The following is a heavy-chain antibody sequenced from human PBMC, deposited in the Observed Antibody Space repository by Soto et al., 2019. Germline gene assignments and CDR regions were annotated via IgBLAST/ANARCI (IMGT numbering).Heavy chain of an antibody. CDR3: ARGGYSSSWEFDF. J-gene: IGHJ4*02. D-gene: IGHD6-6*01. CDR1: GYTFTTYD. CDR2: VSPNSAST. Sequence: QVQLVQSGAEVRKPGASVRVSCKASGYTFTTYDINWVRQATGQGLEWMGWVSPNSASTGFAQKFQGRITMTTNTTITTAYMELTSLRPDDSAVNFCARGGYSSSWEFDFWGPGTLVTVSP. V-gene: IGHV1-8*01.